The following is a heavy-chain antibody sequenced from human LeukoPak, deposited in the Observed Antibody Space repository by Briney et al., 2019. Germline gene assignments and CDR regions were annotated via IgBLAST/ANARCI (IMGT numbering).Heavy chain of an antibody. Sequence: GGSLRLSCAASGFTFSSYEMNWVRQAPGTGLEWVANIKQDGSEKYYVDSVKGRFTISRDNAKNSLYLQMNSLRAEDTAVYYCARDWGGRSAVAGTFDYWGQGTLVTVSS. CDR2: IKQDGSEK. CDR3: ARDWGGRSAVAGTFDY. CDR1: GFTFSSYE. V-gene: IGHV3-7*01. D-gene: IGHD6-19*01. J-gene: IGHJ4*02.